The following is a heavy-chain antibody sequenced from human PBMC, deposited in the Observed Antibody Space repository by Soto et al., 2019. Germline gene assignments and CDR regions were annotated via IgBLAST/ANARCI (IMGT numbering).Heavy chain of an antibody. Sequence: GASVKVFCKASGGTFSSYTISWVRQAPGQGLEWMGRIIPILGIANYAQKFQGRVTITADKSTSTAYMELSSLRSEDTAVYYCARDDSTMVRAPFDPWGQGTLVTVSS. CDR1: GGTFSSYT. D-gene: IGHD3-10*01. V-gene: IGHV1-69*04. CDR3: ARDDSTMVRAPFDP. J-gene: IGHJ5*02. CDR2: IIPILGIA.